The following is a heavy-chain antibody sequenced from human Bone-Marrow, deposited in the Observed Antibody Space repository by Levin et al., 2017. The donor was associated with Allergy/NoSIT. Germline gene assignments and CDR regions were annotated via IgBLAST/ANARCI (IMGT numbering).Heavy chain of an antibody. CDR3: ARVWVAAAGRDWFDP. Sequence: GGSLRLSCAASGFTFSSYSMNWVRQAPGKGLEWVSSISSSSSYIYYADSVKGRFTISRDNAKNSLYLQMNSLRAEDTAVYYCARVWVAAAGRDWFDPWGQGTLVTVSS. CDR1: GFTFSSYS. V-gene: IGHV3-21*01. J-gene: IGHJ5*02. D-gene: IGHD6-13*01. CDR2: ISSSSSYI.